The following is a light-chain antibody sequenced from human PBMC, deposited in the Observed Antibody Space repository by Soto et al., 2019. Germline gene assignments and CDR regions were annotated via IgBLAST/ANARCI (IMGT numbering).Light chain of an antibody. Sequence: DIQMTQSPSSLSASVGDRVTITCRASQSISSYLNWYQQKPGKAPKLLIYAASSLQSGVPSRSSGSGSGTDFTITISSLQPEDFATYYCQQSYSTFFTFGPGNKVDIK. CDR1: QSISSY. J-gene: IGKJ3*01. V-gene: IGKV1-39*01. CDR3: QQSYSTFFT. CDR2: AAS.